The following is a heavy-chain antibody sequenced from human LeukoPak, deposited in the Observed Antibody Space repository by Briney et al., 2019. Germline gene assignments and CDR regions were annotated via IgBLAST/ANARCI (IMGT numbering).Heavy chain of an antibody. D-gene: IGHD4-17*01. CDR2: MSCDGSNK. CDR1: GFALSNYA. J-gene: IGHJ4*02. Sequence: GGSLRLSCAASGFALSNYAMHWVRQAPGKGLEWVAPMSCDGSNKFYADSVKGRFTISRDNPKSTLYLQMNSLKAEDTAVYYCARGGVTTMTLRDLWLDYWGQGTLVTVSS. V-gene: IGHV3-30-3*01. CDR3: ARGGVTTMTLRDLWLDY.